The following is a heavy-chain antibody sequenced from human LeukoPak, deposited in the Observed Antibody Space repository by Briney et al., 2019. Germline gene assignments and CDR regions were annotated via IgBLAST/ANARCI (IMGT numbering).Heavy chain of an antibody. CDR3: ARRGNGPSY. D-gene: IGHD2-8*01. CDR1: GGSFSGYY. V-gene: IGHV4-34*01. Sequence: PSETLSLTCAIYGGSFSGYYWNWIRQPPGKGLEWIGQINHSGSTNYNPSLKSRVTISIDTSKNQFSLKLTSVTAADTAMYYCARRGNGPSYWGQGTLVTVSS. CDR2: INHSGST. J-gene: IGHJ4*02.